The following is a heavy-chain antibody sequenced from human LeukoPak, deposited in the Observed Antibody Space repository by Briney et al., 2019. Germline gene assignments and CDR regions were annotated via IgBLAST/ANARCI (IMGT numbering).Heavy chain of an antibody. Sequence: GSLRLSCAASGFTFSSYGMHWVRQAPGKGLEWIGEINHSGSTNYNSSLESRLTISVDKSKNQFSLRLSSVTAADTAVYYCARLPIQLDAFDIWGQGTMVTVSS. CDR1: GFTFSSYG. V-gene: IGHV4-4*02. CDR3: ARLPIQLDAFDI. CDR2: INHSGST. D-gene: IGHD1-1*01. J-gene: IGHJ3*02.